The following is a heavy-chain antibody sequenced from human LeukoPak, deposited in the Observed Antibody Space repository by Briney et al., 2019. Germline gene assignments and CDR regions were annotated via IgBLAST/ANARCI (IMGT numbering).Heavy chain of an antibody. J-gene: IGHJ4*02. CDR3: ARECVVAATELFDY. CDR2: MNPNSGNT. CDR1: GSTFTSYD. Sequence: ASVKVSCKASGSTFTSYDINRVRQATGQGLEWMGWMNPNSGNTGYAQKFQGRVTMTRNTSISTAYMELSSLRSEDTAVYYCARECVVAATELFDYWGQGTLVTVSS. D-gene: IGHD2-15*01. V-gene: IGHV1-8*01.